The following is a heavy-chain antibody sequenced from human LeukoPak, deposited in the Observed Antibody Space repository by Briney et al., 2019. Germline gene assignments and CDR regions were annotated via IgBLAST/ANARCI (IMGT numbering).Heavy chain of an antibody. D-gene: IGHD1-26*01. CDR3: AKGKWYSGTYHFDY. Sequence: GGSLRLSCAASGFTFNDYAMHRVRQAPGKGLEWVSGISWNSDTIGYADSVKGRFTISRDNAKNSLYLQMNSLRAEDTALYYCAKGKWYSGTYHFDYWGQGTLATVSS. CDR2: ISWNSDTI. V-gene: IGHV3-9*01. CDR1: GFTFNDYA. J-gene: IGHJ4*02.